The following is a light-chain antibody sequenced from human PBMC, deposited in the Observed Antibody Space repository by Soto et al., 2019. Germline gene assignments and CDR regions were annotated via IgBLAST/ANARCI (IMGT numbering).Light chain of an antibody. Sequence: AIEMTQSPSSLSASVGDTVTSTCRASQGIGKDLAWFQQRPGKAPKLLIYGASGLQNGVPSRFSGSGSGTDFTLTINGLHPEDFATYFCLQDFNYPCTFGQGTKVEI. CDR2: GAS. V-gene: IGKV1-6*01. CDR3: LQDFNYPCT. J-gene: IGKJ1*01. CDR1: QGIGKD.